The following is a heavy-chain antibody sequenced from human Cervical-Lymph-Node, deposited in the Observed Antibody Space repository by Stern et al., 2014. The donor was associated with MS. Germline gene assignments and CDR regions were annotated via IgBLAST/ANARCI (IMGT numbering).Heavy chain of an antibody. CDR2: IDPVHGET. CDR1: GYTLSEIS. D-gene: IGHD2-21*02. Sequence: VQLLESGAAVKKPGASVKVSCKVSGYTLSEISMHWVRQAPGKGLERLGGIDPVHGETRYAQKFQGRVTMAEDRSTDTAYMELSSLRSEDTAVYYCATHRGRVTYYYGMDVWGQGTTVTVSS. CDR3: ATHRGRVTYYYGMDV. J-gene: IGHJ6*02. V-gene: IGHV1-24*01.